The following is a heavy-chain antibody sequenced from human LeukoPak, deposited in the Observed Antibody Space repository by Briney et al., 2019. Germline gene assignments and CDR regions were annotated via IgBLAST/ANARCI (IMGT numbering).Heavy chain of an antibody. CDR2: IYPNSGAS. J-gene: IGHJ4*02. Sequence: ASVKVSCKASGYTFTGYYMHWVRQAPGQGLEWMGYIYPNSGASKYAQKFQGRVTMTRDTSISTAYMELSGLRSDDTAVYYCGTLLSNGPFDYWGQGSLVTVSS. CDR1: GYTFTGYY. CDR3: GTLLSNGPFDY. V-gene: IGHV1-2*02.